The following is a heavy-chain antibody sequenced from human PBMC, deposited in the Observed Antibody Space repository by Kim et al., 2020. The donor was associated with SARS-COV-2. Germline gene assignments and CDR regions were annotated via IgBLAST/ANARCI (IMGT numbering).Heavy chain of an antibody. CDR2: IWYDGSNK. CDR3: ARDGSGDCHDY. Sequence: GGSLRLSCAASGFTFSSYGMHWVRQAPGKGLEWVAVIWYDGSNKYYADSVKGRFTISRDNSKNTLYLQMNSLRAEDTAVYYCARDGSGDCHDYWGQGTLVTVSS. CDR1: GFTFSSYG. V-gene: IGHV3-33*01. J-gene: IGHJ4*02. D-gene: IGHD2-21*02.